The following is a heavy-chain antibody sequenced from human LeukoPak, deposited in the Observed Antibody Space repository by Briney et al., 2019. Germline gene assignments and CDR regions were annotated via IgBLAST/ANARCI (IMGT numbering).Heavy chain of an antibody. J-gene: IGHJ4*02. CDR2: INPNSGGT. CDR3: PRAYDVRFFGRINPSGY. D-gene: IGHD3-3*01. Sequence: ASVKVSCKASGYTFTGYYMHWVRQAPGQGLEWMGWINPNSGGTNYAQKFQGRVTMTRDTSISTAYMELSRLRSDDTAVYYCPRAYDVRFFGRINPSGYWGQGTLVTVSS. CDR1: GYTFTGYY. V-gene: IGHV1-2*02.